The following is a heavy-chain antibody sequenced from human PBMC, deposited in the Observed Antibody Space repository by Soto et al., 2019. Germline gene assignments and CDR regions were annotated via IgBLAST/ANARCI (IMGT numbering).Heavy chain of an antibody. V-gene: IGHV3-21*01. CDR3: ARGVGIVASYYYYGMDV. J-gene: IGHJ6*02. Sequence: PGGSLRLSCAASGFTFSSYSMNWVRQAPGKGLEWVSSISSSSSYIYYADSVKGRFTISRDNAKNSLYLQMNSLRAEDTAVYYCARGVGIVASYYYYGMDVWGQGTTVTVSS. CDR2: ISSSSSYI. D-gene: IGHD2-15*01. CDR1: GFTFSSYS.